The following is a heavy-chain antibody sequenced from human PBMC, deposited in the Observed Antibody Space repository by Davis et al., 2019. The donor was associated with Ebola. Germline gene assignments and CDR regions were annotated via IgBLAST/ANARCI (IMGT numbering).Heavy chain of an antibody. Sequence: GESLKISCVASGFTFSNYGMNWVRQAPGKGLEWVSAMSFDGFSKYYADSVKGRFTISRDSARNTVDLQMDSLSLEDTALYYCAREGGNSGRCGWFESWGQGNLVTVSS. CDR3: AREGGNSGRCGWFES. J-gene: IGHJ5*01. D-gene: IGHD5-12*01. V-gene: IGHV3-30*03. CDR2: MSFDGFSK. CDR1: GFTFSNYG.